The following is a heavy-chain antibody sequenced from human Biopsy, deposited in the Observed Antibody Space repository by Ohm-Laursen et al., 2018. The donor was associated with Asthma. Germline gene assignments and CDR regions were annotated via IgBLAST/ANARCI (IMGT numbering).Heavy chain of an antibody. D-gene: IGHD5-18*01. Sequence: SQTLSLTCTVSGGSISSGGYYWSWIRQHPGKGLERIGYIYYSGSTYYNPSLKSRVTISVDTSKNQFSLKLSSVTAADTAVYYCARERVTAMVTYFDYWGQGTLVTVSS. CDR1: GGSISSGGYY. CDR3: ARERVTAMVTYFDY. V-gene: IGHV4-31*03. CDR2: IYYSGST. J-gene: IGHJ4*02.